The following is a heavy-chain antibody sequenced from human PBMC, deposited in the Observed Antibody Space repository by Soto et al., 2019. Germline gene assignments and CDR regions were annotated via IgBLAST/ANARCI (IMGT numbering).Heavy chain of an antibody. J-gene: IGHJ5*02. CDR2: INAGNGNT. Sequence: QVQLVQSGAEVKKPGASVKVSCKASGYTFTSYAMHWVRQAPGQRLEWMGWINAGNGNTKYSQKFQGRVTITRDTSASTAYMELSSLRSKDTAVYYCARGGGEPTARQGRFDPWGQGTLVTVSS. CDR3: ARGGGEPTARQGRFDP. CDR1: GYTFTSYA. D-gene: IGHD6-6*01. V-gene: IGHV1-3*01.